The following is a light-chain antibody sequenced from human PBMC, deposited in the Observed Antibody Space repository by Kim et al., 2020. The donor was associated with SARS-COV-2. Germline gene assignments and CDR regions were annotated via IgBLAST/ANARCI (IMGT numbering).Light chain of an antibody. J-gene: IGLJ3*02. CDR2: VGTGGIVG. CDR1: SGYSNYQ. Sequence: QLVLTQAPSASASLGASVTLTCTLSSGYSNYQVDWYQQRPGKGPRFVIRVGTGGIVGSKGDGIPDRFSVLGSGLNRYLTIKNVQEEDESDFHCGADHGSGSNFVWVFGGGTKLTVL. V-gene: IGLV9-49*01. CDR3: GADHGSGSNFVWV.